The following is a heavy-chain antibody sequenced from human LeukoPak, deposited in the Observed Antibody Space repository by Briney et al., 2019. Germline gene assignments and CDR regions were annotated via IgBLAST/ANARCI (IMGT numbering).Heavy chain of an antibody. V-gene: IGHV5-51*01. J-gene: IGHJ4*02. D-gene: IGHD2-2*01. CDR3: ARGEGGYCSSTSCLSYYFDY. CDR1: GYSFTSYW. Sequence: GESLKISCKGSGYSFTSYWIGWVRQMPGKGLEWMGIIYPGDSDTRYSPSFQGQVTILADKSISTAYLQWSSLKASDTAMYYCARGEGGYCSSTSCLSYYFDYWGQGTLVTVSS. CDR2: IYPGDSDT.